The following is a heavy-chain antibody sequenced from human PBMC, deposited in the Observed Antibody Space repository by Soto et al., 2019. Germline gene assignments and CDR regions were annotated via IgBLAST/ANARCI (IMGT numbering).Heavy chain of an antibody. V-gene: IGHV4-39*01. D-gene: IGHD1-1*01. Sequence: SETLSLTCTVSGGSIGSSSYYWGWIRQPPGKGLEWIGSIYYSGSTYYNPSLKSRVTISVDTSKNQFSLKLSSVTAADTAVYYCARELDQLLPSDYWGQGTLVTVSS. CDR3: ARELDQLLPSDY. CDR2: IYYSGST. J-gene: IGHJ4*02. CDR1: GGSIGSSSYY.